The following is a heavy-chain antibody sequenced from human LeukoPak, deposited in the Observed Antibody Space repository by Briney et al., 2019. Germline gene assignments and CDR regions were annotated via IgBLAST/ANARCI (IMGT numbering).Heavy chain of an antibody. J-gene: IGHJ1*01. Sequence: GGSLRLSCAAAGFSFRRHPMFWVRQAPGKGLEWMAVISFDGSSDTYADPVEGRFTISRDNSKNTLYLQMDSLRNDDTAVYYCARDGANDLFKGGAYFLDWGQGALVTVSS. V-gene: IGHV3-30*19. CDR1: GFSFRRHP. CDR2: ISFDGSSD. CDR3: ARDGANDLFKGGAYFLD. D-gene: IGHD4/OR15-4a*01.